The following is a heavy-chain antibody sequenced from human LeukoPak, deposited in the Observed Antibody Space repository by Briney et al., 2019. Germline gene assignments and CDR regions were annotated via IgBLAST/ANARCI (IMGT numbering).Heavy chain of an antibody. D-gene: IGHD3-3*01. V-gene: IGHV1-24*01. CDR2: FDPEDGET. Sequence: ASVKVSCKVSGYTLTELSMHWVRQAPGKGLEWMGGFDPEDGETIYAQKFQGRVTMTEDTSTDTAYMELSSLRSEDTAVYYCATLITIFRVVPYYFDYWGQGTLVTVSS. CDR3: ATLITIFRVVPYYFDY. J-gene: IGHJ4*02. CDR1: GYTLTELS.